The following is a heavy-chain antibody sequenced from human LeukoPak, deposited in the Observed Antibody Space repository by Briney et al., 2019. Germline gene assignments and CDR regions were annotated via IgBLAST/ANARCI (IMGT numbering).Heavy chain of an antibody. V-gene: IGHV3-30*18. J-gene: IGHJ6*03. CDR1: GFTFSSYG. CDR2: ISYDGSNK. Sequence: GGSLILSCAASGFTFSSYGMHWVRQAPGKGLEWVAVISYDGSNKYYADSVKGRFTISRDNSKNTLYLQMNSLRAEDTAVYYCAKGGVSMDVWGKGTTVTVSS. D-gene: IGHD6-13*01. CDR3: AKGGVSMDV.